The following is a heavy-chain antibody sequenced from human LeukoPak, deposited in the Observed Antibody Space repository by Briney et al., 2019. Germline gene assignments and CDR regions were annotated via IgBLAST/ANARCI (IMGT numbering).Heavy chain of an antibody. D-gene: IGHD6-19*01. CDR1: GGSISSGGYS. V-gene: IGHV4-30-2*03. CDR3: ARHRWQWLAGYYFDY. CDR2: IYYSGST. Sequence: SETLSLTCAVSGGSISSGGYSWSWIRQPPGKGLEWIGSIYYSGSTYYNPSLKSRVTISVDTSKNQFSLKLSSVTAADTAVYYCARHRWQWLAGYYFDYWGQGTLVTVSS. J-gene: IGHJ4*02.